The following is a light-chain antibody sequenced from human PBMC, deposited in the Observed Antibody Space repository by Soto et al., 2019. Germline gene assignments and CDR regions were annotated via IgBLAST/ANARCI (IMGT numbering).Light chain of an antibody. CDR3: ETWDSSLSVVV. CDR2: ENN. J-gene: IGLJ2*01. CDR1: SSNIGNNY. Sequence: QSALTQPPSVSAAPGQKVTISCSGSSSNIGNNYVSWYQQLPGTAPKLLIYENNKRPSGIPDRFSGSKSGTSATLGITGLQTGDEADYYCETWDSSLSVVVFGGGTKVTVL. V-gene: IGLV1-51*02.